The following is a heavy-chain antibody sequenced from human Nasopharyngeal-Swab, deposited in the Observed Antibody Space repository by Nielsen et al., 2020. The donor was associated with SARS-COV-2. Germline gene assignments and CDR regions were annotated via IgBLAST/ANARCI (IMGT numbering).Heavy chain of an antibody. J-gene: IGHJ6*02. D-gene: IGHD2-21*02. V-gene: IGHV1-18*01. CDR2: ISAYNGNK. CDR1: GYTFTSYG. CDR3: ARDRVVVVTGSSSDYYYYGMDV. Sequence: ASVKVSCKASGYTFTSYGISWVRQAPGQGLEWMGWISAYNGNKNYAQKLQGRVTMTTDTSTSTAYMELRSLRSDDTAVYYCARDRVVVVTGSSSDYYYYGMDVWGQGTTVTVSS.